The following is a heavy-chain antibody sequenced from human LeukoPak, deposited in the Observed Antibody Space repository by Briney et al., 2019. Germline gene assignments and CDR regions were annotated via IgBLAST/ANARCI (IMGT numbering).Heavy chain of an antibody. CDR1: GFTVSSNY. V-gene: IGHV3-66*01. CDR2: IYSGGST. D-gene: IGHD6-13*01. CDR3: ARGPYSSSWYGNDAFDI. Sequence: GGSLRLSCAASGFTVSSNYMSWVRQAPGKGLEWVSVIYSGGSTYYADSVKGRFTISRDNSKNTLYLQMNSLRAEDTAVYYCARGPYSSSWYGNDAFDIWGQGTMVTVSS. J-gene: IGHJ3*02.